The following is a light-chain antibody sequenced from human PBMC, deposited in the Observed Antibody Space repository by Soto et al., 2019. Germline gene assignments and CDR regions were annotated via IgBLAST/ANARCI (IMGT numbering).Light chain of an antibody. CDR3: QQSYSSPWT. CDR1: QIISSS. J-gene: IGKJ1*01. V-gene: IGKV1-39*01. CDR2: SAS. Sequence: DIQMTQSPSSLSAFVGDRVTITCRTRQIISSSLNWYQQKPGKAPKLLIYSASSLQSGVPSRFSGSGSGADFTLTISSLQPEDFATYYCQQSYSSPWTFGQGTKVDIK.